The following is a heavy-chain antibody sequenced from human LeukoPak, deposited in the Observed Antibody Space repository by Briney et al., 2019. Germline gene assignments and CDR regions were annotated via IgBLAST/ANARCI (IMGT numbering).Heavy chain of an antibody. CDR3: ARDHPIVVVPAALPTYMDV. D-gene: IGHD2-2*01. J-gene: IGHJ6*03. CDR1: GFTFSSYG. Sequence: PGGSLRLSCAASGFTFSSYGMHWVRQAPGKGLEWVAVISYDGSNKYYADSVKGRFTISRDNSKNTLYLQMNSLRAEDTAVYYCARDHPIVVVPAALPTYMDVWGRGTTITVSS. V-gene: IGHV3-30*03. CDR2: ISYDGSNK.